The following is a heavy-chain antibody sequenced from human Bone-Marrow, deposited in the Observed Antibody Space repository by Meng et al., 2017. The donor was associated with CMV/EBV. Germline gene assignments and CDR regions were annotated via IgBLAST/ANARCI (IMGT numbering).Heavy chain of an antibody. V-gene: IGHV3-21*01. CDR3: ARGFYSSDFWSGYWVDNAFDI. Sequence: LSLTCAASGFTFSSYSMNWVRQAPGKGLEWVSSISSSSSYIYYADSVKGRFTISRDNAKNSLYLQMNSLRAEDTAVYYCARGFYSSDFWSGYWVDNAFDIWGQGTMVTVSS. D-gene: IGHD3-3*01. J-gene: IGHJ3*02. CDR2: ISSSSSYI. CDR1: GFTFSSYS.